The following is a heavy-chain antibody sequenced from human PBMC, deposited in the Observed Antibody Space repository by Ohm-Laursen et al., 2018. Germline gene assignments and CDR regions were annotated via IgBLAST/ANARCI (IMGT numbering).Heavy chain of an antibody. CDR2: IYYSGST. Sequence: GTLSLTCTVSGGSISSYYWSWIRQPPGKGLEWIGYIYYSGSTNYNPSLKSRVTISVDTSKNQFSLKLSSVTAADTAVYYCARGDYGDLFDYWGQGTLVTVSS. CDR1: GGSISSYY. D-gene: IGHD4-17*01. J-gene: IGHJ4*02. V-gene: IGHV4-59*01. CDR3: ARGDYGDLFDY.